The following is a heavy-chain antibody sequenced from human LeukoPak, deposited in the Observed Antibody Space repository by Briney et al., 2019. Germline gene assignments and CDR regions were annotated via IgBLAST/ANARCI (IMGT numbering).Heavy chain of an antibody. Sequence: ETLSLTCAVYGVSFSGYYWSWIRQPPGKGLEWLGEMNQSGSSNYNPSLKSRVTISVDTSKIQFSLKLSSVTAADTAVYYCAIGAWFDPWGQGTLVTVSS. J-gene: IGHJ5*02. CDR2: MNQSGSS. V-gene: IGHV4-34*01. CDR1: GVSFSGYY. CDR3: AIGAWFDP.